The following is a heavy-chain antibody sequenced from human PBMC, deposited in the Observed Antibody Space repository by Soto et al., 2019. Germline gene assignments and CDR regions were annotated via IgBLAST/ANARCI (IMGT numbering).Heavy chain of an antibody. J-gene: IGHJ4*02. Sequence: PGGSLRLSCAASGFTFSSYAMSWVRQAPGKGLEWVSAISGSGGGTYYADAVKGQFSISRDNAKYTLYLQMKSLSAEDAAVYYCANVRGYYVIVTAAESGFDYWGQGTLVTVSS. CDR3: ANVRGYYVIVTAAESGFDY. V-gene: IGHV3-23*01. D-gene: IGHD3-9*01. CDR1: GFTFSSYA. CDR2: ISGSGGGT.